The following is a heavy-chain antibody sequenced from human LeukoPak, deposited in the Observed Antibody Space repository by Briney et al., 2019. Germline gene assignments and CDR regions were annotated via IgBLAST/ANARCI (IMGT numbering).Heavy chain of an antibody. CDR1: GFTFSSYG. Sequence: GGSLRLSCAASGFTFSSYGMHWVRQAPGKGLEWVAFIRYDGSTKYYADSVKGRFTISRDNSKNTLYLQMNSLRAEDTAVYYCAKVKSVRSSPKYNWFDPWGQGTLVTVSS. CDR2: IRYDGSTK. J-gene: IGHJ5*02. CDR3: AKVKSVRSSPKYNWFDP. V-gene: IGHV3-30*02. D-gene: IGHD4-17*01.